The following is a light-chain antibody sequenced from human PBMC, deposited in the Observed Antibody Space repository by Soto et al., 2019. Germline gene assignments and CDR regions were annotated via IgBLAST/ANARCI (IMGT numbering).Light chain of an antibody. CDR3: QQYDDLPIT. Sequence: DIPMTQSPSSLSASVGDRVTITCQASQYIDKFLNWYQQKSGKAPKLLIPDASNLETGVPSRFSGGGSGTDFTFTITSLQPEDVAIYYCQQYDDLPITFGQGTRLEIK. CDR2: DAS. J-gene: IGKJ5*01. V-gene: IGKV1-33*01. CDR1: QYIDKF.